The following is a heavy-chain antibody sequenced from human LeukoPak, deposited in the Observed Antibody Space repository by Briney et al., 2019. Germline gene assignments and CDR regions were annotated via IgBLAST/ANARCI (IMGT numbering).Heavy chain of an antibody. J-gene: IGHJ4*02. CDR3: ARGDKSGNYGYYFDY. V-gene: IGHV4-59*01. D-gene: IGHD1-26*01. Sequence: SETLSLTCTVSGGSISSYYWSWIRQPPGKGLEWIGYIYYSGSTNYNPSLKSRVTISVDTSKSQFSLKLSSVTAADTAVYYCARGDKSGNYGYYFDYWGQGTLVTVSS. CDR2: IYYSGST. CDR1: GGSISSYY.